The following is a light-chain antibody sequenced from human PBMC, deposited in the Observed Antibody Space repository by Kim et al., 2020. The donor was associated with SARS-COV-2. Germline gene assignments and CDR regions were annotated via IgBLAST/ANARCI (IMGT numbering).Light chain of an antibody. CDR3: AAWDDSLSGFVV. CDR1: SSNSGSNY. V-gene: IGLV1-47*01. J-gene: IGLJ2*01. CDR2: RNN. Sequence: QRIAIAVSGSSSNSGSNYVYWYQQFPGTAPKLLIYRNNQRPSGVPDRFSGSKSGTSASLAISGLRSEDEADYYCAAWDDSLSGFVVFGGGTQLTVL.